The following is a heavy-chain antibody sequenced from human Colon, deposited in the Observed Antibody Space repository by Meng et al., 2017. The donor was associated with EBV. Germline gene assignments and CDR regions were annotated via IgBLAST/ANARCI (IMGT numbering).Heavy chain of an antibody. CDR1: GGSISSGDYY. V-gene: IGHV4-30-4*01. CDR3: ARDRKHYGERGWFDP. Sequence: QGQLQEAGPGLVQPSQTLSLTCTVSGGSISSGDYYWSWIRQPPGKGLEWIGYIYYSGSTYSNASLKSRVTISIDRSKNQFSLKLSSVTAADTAVYYCARDRKHYGERGWFDPWGQGTLVTVSS. J-gene: IGHJ5*02. CDR2: IYYSGST. D-gene: IGHD4-17*01.